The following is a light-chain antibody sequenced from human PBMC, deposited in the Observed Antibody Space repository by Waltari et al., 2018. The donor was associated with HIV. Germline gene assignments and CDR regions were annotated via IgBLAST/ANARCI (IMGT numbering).Light chain of an antibody. CDR3: QSFDSSLNAYV. CDR1: SSNIGANFD. Sequence: QSVLTQAPSVSGAPGQRVTISCTGSSSNIGANFDVHWYQLLPGSSPKLLIFANSKRPSGVPDRVSGSKSGTSASLAITGLHPEDEAEYYCQSFDSSLNAYVFGTGTTVIVL. V-gene: IGLV1-40*01. J-gene: IGLJ1*01. CDR2: ANS.